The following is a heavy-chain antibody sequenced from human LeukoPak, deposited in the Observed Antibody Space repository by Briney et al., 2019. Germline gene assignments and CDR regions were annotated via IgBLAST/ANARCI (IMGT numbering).Heavy chain of an antibody. CDR1: GDSISSYY. CDR2: ISYTGST. CDR3: ARVGRGDHTWGSYSFDY. D-gene: IGHD3-16*01. J-gene: IGHJ4*02. V-gene: IGHV4-59*01. Sequence: PSETLSLTCTVSGDSISSYYWSWIRQPPGKGLEWIGHISYTGSTNYNPSLRSRVTIAVDTSNNQFSLRLNSVTAADTAVYYCARVGRGDHTWGSYSFDYWGQGTLVTVSS.